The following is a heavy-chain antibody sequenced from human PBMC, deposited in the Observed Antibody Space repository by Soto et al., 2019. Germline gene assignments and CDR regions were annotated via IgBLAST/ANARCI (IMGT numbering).Heavy chain of an antibody. D-gene: IGHD3-16*02. J-gene: IGHJ3*02. CDR2: INAGNGNT. CDR3: ARDDYYIWGSYRYTGALDI. V-gene: IGHV1-3*01. CDR1: GYTFTSYA. Sequence: ASVKVSCKASGYTFTSYAMHWVRQAPGQRLEWMGWINAGNGNTKYSQKFQGRVTITRDTSASTAYMELSSLRSEDTAVYYCARDDYYIWGSYRYTGALDIWGQGTMVTVSS.